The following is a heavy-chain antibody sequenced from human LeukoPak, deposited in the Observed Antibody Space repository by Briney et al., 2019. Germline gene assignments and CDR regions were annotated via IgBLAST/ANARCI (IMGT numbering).Heavy chain of an antibody. V-gene: IGHV4-30-2*01. CDR3: ARGGLGGVDFSAPFFAY. D-gene: IGHD2-21*02. CDR2: IYHSGST. J-gene: IGHJ4*02. Sequence: SQTLSLTCAVSGGSISSGGYSWSWIRQPPGKGLEWIGYIYHSGSTYYNPSLKSRVTISVDRSKNQFSLKLSSVTAADTAVYYGARGGLGGVDFSAPFFAYWARETRVTVS. CDR1: GGSISSGGYS.